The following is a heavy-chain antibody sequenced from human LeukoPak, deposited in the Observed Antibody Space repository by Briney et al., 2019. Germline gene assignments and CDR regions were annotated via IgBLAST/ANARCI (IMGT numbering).Heavy chain of an antibody. J-gene: IGHJ6*02. D-gene: IGHD6-13*01. CDR3: AKLPLAPHYYYYGMDV. CDR2: ISGIVGST. V-gene: IGHV3-23*01. Sequence: GGSLRLSCAVSGFTFSSYAMSWVRQAPGKGREWVSTISGIVGSTYYADSVKGRFTISRDNSKNTLYLQMSSLRAEDTAVYYCAKLPLAPHYYYYGMDVWGQGTTVTVSS. CDR1: GFTFSSYA.